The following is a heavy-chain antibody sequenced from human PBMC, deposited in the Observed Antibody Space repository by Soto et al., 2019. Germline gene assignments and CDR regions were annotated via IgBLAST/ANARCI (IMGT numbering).Heavy chain of an antibody. J-gene: IGHJ4*02. CDR1: GFTFKRYA. V-gene: IGHV3-30-3*01. CDR2: ISYDGSNK. CDR3: GRERKWFSSTATSGYFDY. D-gene: IGHD3-22*01. Sequence: QVQLVESGGGVVQPGRSLRLSCAASGFTFKRYAMHWVRQAPGKGLEGVAGISYDGSNKYYTDSVKGRITISRDNSKNIVDLQINSLRAEDTAVYLCGRERKWFSSTATSGYFDYWGQGTVVSVSS.